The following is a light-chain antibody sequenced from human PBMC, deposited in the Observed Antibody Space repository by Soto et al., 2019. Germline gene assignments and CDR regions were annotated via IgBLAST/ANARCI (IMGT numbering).Light chain of an antibody. V-gene: IGKV1-5*03. CDR1: QTVSSW. J-gene: IGKJ2*01. Sequence: DIQMTQFPSTLSASIGDRVTITCRASQTVSSWLAWYQQKPGKAPKLLIYKAFNFETGVPSRFSGSGSGTEFTLTISSLQPDDFATYYCQQYNPYSPYTFGQGTRLEIK. CDR3: QQYNPYSPYT. CDR2: KAF.